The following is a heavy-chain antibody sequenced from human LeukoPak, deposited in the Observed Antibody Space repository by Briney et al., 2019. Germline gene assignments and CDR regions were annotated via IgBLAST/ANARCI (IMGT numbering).Heavy chain of an antibody. D-gene: IGHD4-17*01. CDR2: INHSGST. V-gene: IGHV4-34*01. Sequence: KPSETLSLTCAVYGGSFSGYYGSWIRQPPGKGLEWIGEINHSGSTNYNPSLKSRVTVSVDTSKNQFSLKLSSVTAADTAVYYCARGRRRYGDYIFASPLGYWGQGTLVTVSS. CDR3: ARGRRRYGDYIFASPLGY. J-gene: IGHJ4*02. CDR1: GGSFSGYY.